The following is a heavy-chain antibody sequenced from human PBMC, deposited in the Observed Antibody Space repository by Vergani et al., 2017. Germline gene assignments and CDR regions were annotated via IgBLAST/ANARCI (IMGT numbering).Heavy chain of an antibody. CDR3: ARRSGGYYSGGKVHPLRTAFDV. CDR2: ILASGNA. CDR1: GGSISAGYYF. D-gene: IGHD2-15*01. Sequence: QVQLQASGPGRVKPSQTLSLTCTMSGGSISAGYYFWSWIRQPAGKGLEWLGQILASGNASPNPSLRTRVSMSVDTSKNQFSLTVTSVTAADTAIYFCARRSGGYYSGGKVHPLRTAFDVWGHGTVVTVSS. J-gene: IGHJ3*01. V-gene: IGHV4-61*02.